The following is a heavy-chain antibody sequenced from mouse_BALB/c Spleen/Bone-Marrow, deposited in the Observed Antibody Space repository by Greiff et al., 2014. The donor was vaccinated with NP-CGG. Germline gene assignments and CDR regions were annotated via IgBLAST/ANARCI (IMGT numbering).Heavy chain of an antibody. CDR2: INPYNDGT. J-gene: IGHJ4*01. D-gene: IGHD2-10*02. V-gene: IGHV1-14*01. Sequence: VQLQQSGPELVKPGASVKMSCKASGYTFTSYVMHWVKQKPGQGLEWIGYINPYNDGTKYNEKFKGKATLTSDKSSSTAYMELSSLTSADSSVYYCARKVWYYAMDYWGQGTSVTVSS. CDR1: GYTFTSYV. CDR3: ARKVWYYAMDY.